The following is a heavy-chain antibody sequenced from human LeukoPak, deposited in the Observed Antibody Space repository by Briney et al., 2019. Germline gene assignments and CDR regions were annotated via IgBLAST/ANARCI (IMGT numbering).Heavy chain of an antibody. J-gene: IGHJ6*02. Sequence: SETLSLTCSVSGGSISSYFWSWIRQPAGKGLEWLGRVSTTGSSAYDPSLKGRLTLSVHMSKNQFSLTLRSVTGADTAVYYWARIDTIGNTQYFFYGVVVLGQGTAVTVSS. V-gene: IGHV4-4*07. CDR1: GGSISSYF. CDR3: ARIDTIGNTQYFFYGVVV. D-gene: IGHD4/OR15-4a*01. CDR2: VSTTGSS.